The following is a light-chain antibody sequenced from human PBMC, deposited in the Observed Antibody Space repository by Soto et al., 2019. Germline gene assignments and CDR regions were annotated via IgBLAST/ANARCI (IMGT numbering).Light chain of an antibody. CDR1: QRVTKY. CDR2: DVS. Sequence: EVVLTQSPATLSLSPGERATLSCRASQRVTKYLAWYQQKPGQALRLLMYDVSKRATGIPARFSGSGSETDFTLTISSLEPEDFAVYYCHQRSNWPLTFGGGTKLEIK. CDR3: HQRSNWPLT. J-gene: IGKJ4*01. V-gene: IGKV3-11*01.